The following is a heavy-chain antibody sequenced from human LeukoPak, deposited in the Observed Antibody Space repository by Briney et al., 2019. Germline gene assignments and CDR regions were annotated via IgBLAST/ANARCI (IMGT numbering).Heavy chain of an antibody. D-gene: IGHD1-26*01. J-gene: IGHJ4*02. CDR1: GFTFSRYG. V-gene: IGHV3-23*01. Sequence: GGALRLSCAASGFTFSRYGMSWVRQAPGKGLEWVSAISNSGGSTYYADSVKGRFTISRDNSKNTLYVQMNSLRAEDTAVYYCAKVGWELLSFDYWGQGTLVTVSS. CDR3: AKVGWELLSFDY. CDR2: ISNSGGST.